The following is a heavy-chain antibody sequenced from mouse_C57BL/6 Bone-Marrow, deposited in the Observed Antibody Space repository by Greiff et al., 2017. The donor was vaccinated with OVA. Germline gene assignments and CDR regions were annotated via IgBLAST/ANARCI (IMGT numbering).Heavy chain of an antibody. CDR1: GYAFSSYW. V-gene: IGHV1-80*01. CDR2: IYPGDGDT. J-gene: IGHJ2*01. Sequence: QVQLQQSGAELVKPGASVKISCKASGYAFSSYWMNWVKQRPGKGLEWIGQIYPGDGDTNYNGKFKGKATLTADKSSSTAYMQLSSLTSEDSAVYFCASQLGQRYYLDYWGQGTTLTVSS. CDR3: ASQLGQRYYLDY. D-gene: IGHD4-1*02.